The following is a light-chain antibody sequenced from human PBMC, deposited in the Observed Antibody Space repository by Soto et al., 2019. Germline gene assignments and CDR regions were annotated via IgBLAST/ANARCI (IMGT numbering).Light chain of an antibody. CDR3: QQYNSYWT. CDR2: DAS. V-gene: IGKV1-5*01. J-gene: IGKJ1*01. Sequence: IQLTQSPSSLSASVGDRVTITCRASQSITSWLAWYQQKPGKAPKLLTYDASSLESGVPSRFSGSGSGTEFTLTISSLQPDDFATYYCQQYNSYWTFGQGTKVDIK. CDR1: QSITSW.